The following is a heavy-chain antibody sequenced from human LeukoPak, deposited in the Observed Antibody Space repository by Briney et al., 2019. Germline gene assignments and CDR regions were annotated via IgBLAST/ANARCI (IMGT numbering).Heavy chain of an antibody. J-gene: IGHJ5*02. CDR2: IYYSGIT. Sequence: KPSETLSLTCTVSGGSTSSYYWSWIRQPPGKGQEWIGYIYYSGITNYNPSLKSRVTISVDTSKNQFSLKLSSVTAADTAVYYCARWAVTSWFDPWGQGTLVTVSS. CDR1: GGSTSSYY. D-gene: IGHD4-17*01. CDR3: ARWAVTSWFDP. V-gene: IGHV4-59*01.